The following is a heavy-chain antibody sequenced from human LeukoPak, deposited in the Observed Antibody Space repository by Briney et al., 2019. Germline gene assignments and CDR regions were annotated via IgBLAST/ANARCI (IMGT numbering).Heavy chain of an antibody. CDR2: IYYSGST. CDR3: ARGDPPYNWFDP. CDR1: GGSISSSSYY. Sequence: SETLSLTCTVSGGSISSSSYYWDWIRQPPGKGLEWIGNIYYSGSTYYNPSLKSRVTISVDTSKNQFSLKLSSVTAADTAVYYCARGDPPYNWFDPWGQGTLVTVSS. D-gene: IGHD3-10*01. J-gene: IGHJ5*02. V-gene: IGHV4-39*01.